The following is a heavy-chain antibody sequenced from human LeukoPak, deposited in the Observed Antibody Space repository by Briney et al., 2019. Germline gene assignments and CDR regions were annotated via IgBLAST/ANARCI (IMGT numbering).Heavy chain of an antibody. V-gene: IGHV3-23*01. Sequence: PGGSLRLSCAASGFTFSSYAMSWVRQAPGKGLEWVSAISGSGGSTYYADSVKGRFTISRDSSKNTLYLQMNSLRAEDTAVYYCAKWESEATTGFDYWGQGTLVTVSS. CDR2: ISGSGGST. CDR3: AKWESEATTGFDY. CDR1: GFTFSSYA. D-gene: IGHD1-26*01. J-gene: IGHJ4*02.